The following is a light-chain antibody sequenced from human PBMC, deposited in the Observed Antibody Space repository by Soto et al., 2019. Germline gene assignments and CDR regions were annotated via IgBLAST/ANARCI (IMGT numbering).Light chain of an antibody. CDR1: QNVSAY. CDR2: GAS. CDR3: QQYGSSGT. J-gene: IGKJ1*01. V-gene: IGKV3-20*01. Sequence: EIVMTPSPATLSVSPGESATLSCRASQNVSAYLAWYQQTPGQAPRLLIYGASNRATGIPDRFSGSGSGTDFTLTISRLEPEDFAVYYCQQYGSSGTFGQGTKVDIK.